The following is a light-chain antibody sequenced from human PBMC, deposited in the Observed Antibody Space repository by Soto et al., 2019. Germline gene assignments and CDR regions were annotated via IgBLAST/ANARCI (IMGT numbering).Light chain of an antibody. Sequence: EIVLTQSPVTLSLSPGERATLSCRASQSINNYLAWYQQKPGQPPRLLIYDASNRATAIPVRFSGSGSGPYFTLSIRSLEPEDCAVYDCRYRGIWAPGATFGGGTKVEIK. J-gene: IGKJ4*01. V-gene: IGKV3-11*01. CDR2: DAS. CDR1: QSINNY. CDR3: RYRGIWAPGAT.